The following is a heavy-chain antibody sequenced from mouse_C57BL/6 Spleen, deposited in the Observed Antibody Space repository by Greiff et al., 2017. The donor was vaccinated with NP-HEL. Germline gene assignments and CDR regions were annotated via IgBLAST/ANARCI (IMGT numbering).Heavy chain of an antibody. J-gene: IGHJ3*01. CDR3: TREDYGSSLFAY. Sequence: EVQGVESGEGLVKPGGSLKLSCAASGFTFSSYAMSWVRQTPEKRLEWVAYISSGGDYIYYADTVKGRFTISTDNARNTLYLQMSSLKSEDTAMYDCTREDYGSSLFAYWGQGTLVTVSA. D-gene: IGHD1-1*01. CDR1: GFTFSSYA. V-gene: IGHV5-9-1*02. CDR2: ISSGGDYI.